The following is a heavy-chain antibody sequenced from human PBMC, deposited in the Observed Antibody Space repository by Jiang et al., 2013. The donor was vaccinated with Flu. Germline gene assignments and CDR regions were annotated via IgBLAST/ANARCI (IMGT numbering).Heavy chain of an antibody. Sequence: SVKVSCKASGYTFTSYGISWVRQAPGQGLEWMGWISAYNGHTNYAQKFQGRVTMSTDTSTSTAYMQLRSLRFDDTAVYYCARDREHLTVKYFQHWGQGTLVTVSS. D-gene: IGHD1/OR15-1a*01. J-gene: IGHJ1*01. V-gene: IGHV1-18*01. CDR2: ISAYNGHT. CDR1: GYTFTSYG. CDR3: ARDREHLTVKYFQH.